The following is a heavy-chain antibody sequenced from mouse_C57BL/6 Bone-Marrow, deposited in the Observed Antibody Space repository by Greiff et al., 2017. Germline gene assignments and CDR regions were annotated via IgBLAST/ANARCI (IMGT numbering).Heavy chain of an antibody. CDR2: IDPSDSYT. CDR1: GYTFTSYW. V-gene: IGHV1-69*01. CDR3: ARRDDGYYVDY. J-gene: IGHJ2*01. D-gene: IGHD2-3*01. Sequence: QVQLQQPGAELVMPGASVKLSCKASGYTFTSYWMNWVKQRPGQGLEWIGEIDPSDSYTNYNQKFKGKSTLTVAKSSSTAYMQLSSLTSEDSAVYYCARRDDGYYVDYWGQGTTLTVAS.